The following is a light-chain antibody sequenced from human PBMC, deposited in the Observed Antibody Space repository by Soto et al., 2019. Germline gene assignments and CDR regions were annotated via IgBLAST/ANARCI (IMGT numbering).Light chain of an antibody. Sequence: QSALTQPASVSGSPGQSITISCTGTSSDVGNYNLVSWYQQYPGKAPKLMIYEGGKRPSGVSNPFSGSKSGNTASLTISGLQAEDEADYYCCSFARRSTLIFGGGTKLTVL. CDR2: EGG. J-gene: IGLJ2*01. CDR3: CSFARRSTLI. V-gene: IGLV2-23*01. CDR1: SSDVGNYNL.